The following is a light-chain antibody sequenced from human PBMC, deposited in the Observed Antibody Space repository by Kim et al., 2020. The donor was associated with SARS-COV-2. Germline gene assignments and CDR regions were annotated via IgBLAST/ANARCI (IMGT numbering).Light chain of an antibody. Sequence: EIVMTQSPATLSVSPGERATLSCRASQSVSGNLAWYQQKPGQAPRLLISGASTRATGIPARFSGSGSGTEFTLTISSLQSEDFAVYFCQQYNNWPPGTFGQGTKVEIK. CDR2: GAS. V-gene: IGKV3-15*01. J-gene: IGKJ1*01. CDR1: QSVSGN. CDR3: QQYNNWPPGT.